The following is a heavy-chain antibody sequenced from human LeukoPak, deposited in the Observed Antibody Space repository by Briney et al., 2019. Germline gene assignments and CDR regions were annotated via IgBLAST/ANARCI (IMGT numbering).Heavy chain of an antibody. CDR2: INPCGGST. CDR1: GYTFTSYY. Sequence: ASVKVPCKASGYTFTSYYMHWVRQAPGQGLEWMGIINPCGGSTSYAQKFQGRVTMTRDTSTSTVYMELSSLRSDDTAVYYCARAITIFGVVINYYYYYMDVWGKGTPVTVFS. CDR3: ARAITIFGVVINYYYYYMDV. D-gene: IGHD3-3*01. J-gene: IGHJ6*03. V-gene: IGHV1-46*01.